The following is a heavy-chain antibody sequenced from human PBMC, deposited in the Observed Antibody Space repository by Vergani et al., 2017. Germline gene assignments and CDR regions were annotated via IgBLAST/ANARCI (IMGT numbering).Heavy chain of an antibody. D-gene: IGHD4-23*01. CDR1: GFTFDDYA. J-gene: IGHJ6*03. Sequence: EVQLLESGGGLVQPGRSLRLSCAASGFTFDDYAMHWVRQAPGKGLEWVSYISSSGSTIYYADSVKGRFTISRDNAKNSLYLQMNSLRAEDTAVYYCASLVIAGSPAPMDVWGKGTTVTVSS. CDR3: ASLVIAGSPAPMDV. CDR2: ISSSGSTI. V-gene: IGHV3-48*03.